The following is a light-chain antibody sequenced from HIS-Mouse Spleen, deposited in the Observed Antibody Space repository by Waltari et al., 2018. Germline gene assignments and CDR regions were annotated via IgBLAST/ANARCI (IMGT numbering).Light chain of an antibody. Sequence: SYELTQPPSVSVSPGQTARITCSGDALPKKYAYWYQQKSGQAPVLVIYEDSKRPSGIPGGFSCSSSGTMATLTISGAQVEDEADYYCYSTDSSGNHRVFGGGTKLTVL. CDR1: ALPKKY. CDR2: EDS. J-gene: IGLJ2*01. V-gene: IGLV3-10*01. CDR3: YSTDSSGNHRV.